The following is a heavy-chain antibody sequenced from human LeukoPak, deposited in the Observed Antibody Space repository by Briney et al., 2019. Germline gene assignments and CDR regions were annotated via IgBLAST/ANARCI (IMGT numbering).Heavy chain of an antibody. D-gene: IGHD6-6*01. V-gene: IGHV1-46*01. Sequence: GASVKVSCKASGYTFTSYGISWVRQAPGQGLEWMGIINPSGGSTSYAQKFQGRVTMTRDTSTSTVYMELSSLRSEDTAVYYCAGGAARPGYYYYLDVWGKGTTVTVSS. CDR3: AGGAARPGYYYYLDV. CDR2: INPSGGST. CDR1: GYTFTSYG. J-gene: IGHJ6*03.